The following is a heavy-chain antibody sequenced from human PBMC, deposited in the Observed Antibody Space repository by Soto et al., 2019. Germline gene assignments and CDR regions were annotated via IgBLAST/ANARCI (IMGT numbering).Heavy chain of an antibody. CDR3: VRVANDLNYFDY. D-gene: IGHD1-1*01. Sequence: TVGSLRLSGAASGFTFSTYTMNWVRQAPGKGLEWVSSISRTRTYIYYADSVKGRFTISRDDANNSLYLQMHSLRAEDTAVYYCVRVANDLNYFDYWGQGALVTVSS. CDR2: ISRTRTYI. CDR1: GFTFSTYT. J-gene: IGHJ4*02. V-gene: IGHV3-21*01.